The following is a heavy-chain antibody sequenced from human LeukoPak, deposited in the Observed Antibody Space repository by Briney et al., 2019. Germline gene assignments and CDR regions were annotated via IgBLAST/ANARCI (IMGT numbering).Heavy chain of an antibody. CDR2: IHYSGST. V-gene: IGHV4-59*01. D-gene: IGHD5-18*01. CDR3: ARGSYSYGPKLDY. CDR1: GGSITEYY. Sequence: SETLSLTCSVSGGSITEYYWSWIRQPPVKGLEWIGYIHYSGSTNYNTSLKSRVTISIDTSKNQFSLKLSSVTAADTAVYYCARGSYSYGPKLDYWGQGTLVTVSS. J-gene: IGHJ4*02.